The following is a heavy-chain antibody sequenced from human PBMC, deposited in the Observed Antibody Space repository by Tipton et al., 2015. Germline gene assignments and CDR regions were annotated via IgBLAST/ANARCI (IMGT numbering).Heavy chain of an antibody. CDR2: VYSSGST. CDR1: GDSINSGGHY. CDR3: ARAVAGDFDY. Sequence: TLSLTCTVSGDSINSGGHYWTWIRQHPGKGLEWIGNVYSSGSTYYNPSLKSRVTTSADTSKNQFSLKLTSVTAADTAVYYCARAVAGDFDYWGQGTLVSVSS. V-gene: IGHV4-31*03. J-gene: IGHJ4*02. D-gene: IGHD1-1*01.